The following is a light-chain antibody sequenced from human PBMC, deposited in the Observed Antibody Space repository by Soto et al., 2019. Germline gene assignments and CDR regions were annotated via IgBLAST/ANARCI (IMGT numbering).Light chain of an antibody. Sequence: SVLTQPASVSGSPGQSINISCTGTSSDVGGYNYVSWYQHHPGKAPKLIIYDVSNRPSGVSNPFSGSKSGNTASLTISWLQPEDEADYYCSSYTTSNTRQIVFGTGTKVTVL. CDR2: DVS. CDR3: SSYTTSNTRQIV. CDR1: SSDVGGYNY. V-gene: IGLV2-14*03. J-gene: IGLJ1*01.